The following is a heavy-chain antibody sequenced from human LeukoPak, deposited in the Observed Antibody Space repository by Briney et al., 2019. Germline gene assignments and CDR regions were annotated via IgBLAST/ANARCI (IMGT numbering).Heavy chain of an antibody. Sequence: GESLKISCKGSGYSFTSYWIGWVRQMPGKGLEWMGIIYPGDSDTRYSPSFQGQVTISADKSISTAYLQWSSLKASDTAMYYCAGQGVGATPTGAFDIWGQGTMVTVSS. CDR3: AGQGVGATPTGAFDI. D-gene: IGHD1-26*01. J-gene: IGHJ3*02. V-gene: IGHV5-51*01. CDR1: GYSFTSYW. CDR2: IYPGDSDT.